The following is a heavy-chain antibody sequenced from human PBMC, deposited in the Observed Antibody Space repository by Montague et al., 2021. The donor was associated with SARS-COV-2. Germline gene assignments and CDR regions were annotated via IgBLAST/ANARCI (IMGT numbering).Heavy chain of an antibody. CDR1: GFSLSTSEMC. D-gene: IGHD3-9*01. J-gene: IGHJ4*02. Sequence: PALVKPTQTLTLTCTFSGFSLSTSEMCVSWIRQPPGKALEWLALIDWDEDKYYSTSLKTRLTISKDTSKNQVVLTMTNMDPVDTATYYCARIRDYDILTGSYSGFDYWGQGTLVTVSS. CDR3: ARIRDYDILTGSYSGFDY. V-gene: IGHV2-70*01. CDR2: IDWDEDK.